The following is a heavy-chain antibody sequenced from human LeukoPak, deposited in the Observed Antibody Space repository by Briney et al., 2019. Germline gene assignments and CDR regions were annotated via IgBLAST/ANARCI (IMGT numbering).Heavy chain of an antibody. D-gene: IGHD5/OR15-5a*01. CDR2: IYYFGTT. Sequence: SQTLTLTCIVSSDSITTSYYWGWIRQPPGKGLEWIGSIYYFGTTHYNPSLKSRVTISVDTSMNRFSLAVTSLTASDTAVYYCARHLAPTNMVSTDWGQGTLVTVSS. CDR3: ARHLAPTNMVSTD. J-gene: IGHJ4*02. CDR1: SDSITTSYY. V-gene: IGHV4-39*01.